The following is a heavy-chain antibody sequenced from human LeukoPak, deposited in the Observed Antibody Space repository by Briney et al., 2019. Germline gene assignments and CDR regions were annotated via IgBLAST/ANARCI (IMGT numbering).Heavy chain of an antibody. Sequence: GGSLRLSRAASGFTFSSYAMSWVRQAPGKGLEWVLAISGSGGSTYYADSVKGRFTISRDNSKNTLYLQMNSLRAEDTAVYYCAKSTIFGVVISPFDIWGQGTMVTVSS. CDR3: AKSTIFGVVISPFDI. D-gene: IGHD3-3*01. V-gene: IGHV3-23*01. CDR1: GFTFSSYA. J-gene: IGHJ3*02. CDR2: ISGSGGST.